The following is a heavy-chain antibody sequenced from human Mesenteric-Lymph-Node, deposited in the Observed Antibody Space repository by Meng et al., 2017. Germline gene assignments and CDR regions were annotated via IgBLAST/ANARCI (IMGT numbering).Heavy chain of an antibody. CDR2: IDSSGST. V-gene: IGHV4-39*07. J-gene: IGHJ3*02. Sequence: SETLSLTCSVSGGSITSSSSYWFWIRQPPGKGLEWIGTIDSSGSTHYNPSLKSRVTISVDTSKNQFSLKMTSVTAADTAVYYCARESLCESCDLRRWGAFDIWGQGTMVTVSS. CDR1: GGSITSSSSY. CDR3: ARESLCESCDLRRWGAFDI. D-gene: IGHD2-21*01.